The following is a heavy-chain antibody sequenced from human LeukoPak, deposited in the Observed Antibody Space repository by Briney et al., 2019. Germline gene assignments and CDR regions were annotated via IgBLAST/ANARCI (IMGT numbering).Heavy chain of an antibody. D-gene: IGHD3-3*01. CDR2: IIPIFGTA. V-gene: IGHV1-69*13. CDR3: ARGVLRFLEWLLY. CDR1: GGTFSSYA. J-gene: IGHJ4*02. Sequence: SVKVSCKACGGTFSSYAISWVRQAPGQGLEWMGGIIPIFGTANYAQKFQGRVTITADESTSTAYMELSSLRSEDTAVYYCARGVLRFLEWLLYWGQGTLVTASS.